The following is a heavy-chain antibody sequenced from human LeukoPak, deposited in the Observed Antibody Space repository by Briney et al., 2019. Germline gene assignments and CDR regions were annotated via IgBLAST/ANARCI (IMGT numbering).Heavy chain of an antibody. CDR2: IYYSGST. V-gene: IGHV4-31*03. CDR1: GGSISSGGYY. CDR3: ARHRIGSSPDFDY. Sequence: PSETLSLTCTVSGGSISSGGYYWSWIRQHPGKGLEWIGYIYYSGSTYYNPSLKSRVTISVDTSKNRFSLKLSSVTAADTAVYYCARHRIGSSPDFDYWGQGTLVTVSS. J-gene: IGHJ4*02. D-gene: IGHD6-6*01.